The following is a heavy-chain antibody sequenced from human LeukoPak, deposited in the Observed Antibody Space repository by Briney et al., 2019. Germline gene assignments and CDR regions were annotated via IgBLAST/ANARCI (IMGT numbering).Heavy chain of an antibody. V-gene: IGHV4-59*01. CDR3: ARDPGRSSSSSLAFDI. D-gene: IGHD6-6*01. CDR1: GGSISSYY. Sequence: PSETLSLTCTVSGGSISSYYWSWIRQPAGKGLEWIGYIYYSGSTNYNPSLKSRVTISVDTSKNQFSLKLRSVTAADTAVYYCARDPGRSSSSSLAFDIWGQGTVVTVSS. J-gene: IGHJ3*02. CDR2: IYYSGST.